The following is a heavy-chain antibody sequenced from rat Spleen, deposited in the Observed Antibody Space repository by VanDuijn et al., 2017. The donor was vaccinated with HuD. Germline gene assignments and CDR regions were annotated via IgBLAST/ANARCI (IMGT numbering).Heavy chain of an antibody. CDR3: ARGHVYNSGTGFFDY. J-gene: IGHJ2*01. V-gene: IGHV5-31*01. CDR1: GFTFNYYW. D-gene: IGHD4-3*01. CDR2: ITNTGGST. Sequence: EVQLVESGGGLVQPGRSLKLSCITSGFTFNYYWMTWIRQAPGKGLEWVASITNTGGSTYYPDSVKGRFTISRDNAKSTLYLQMNSLRSEDTATYYCARGHVYNSGTGFFDYWGQGVMVTVSS.